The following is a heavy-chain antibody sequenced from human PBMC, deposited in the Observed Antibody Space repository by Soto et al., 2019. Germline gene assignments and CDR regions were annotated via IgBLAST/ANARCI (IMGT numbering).Heavy chain of an antibody. D-gene: IGHD6-19*01. V-gene: IGHV3-33*01. CDR2: IWYDGSNK. Sequence: PGGSLRLSCAASGFTFSSYGMHWVRQAPGKGLEWVAVIWYDGSNKYYADSVKGRFTISRDNSKNTLYLQMNSLRAEDTAVYYCARESEAKQWPEPSDVYYMDVWGKGTTVTVSS. CDR1: GFTFSSYG. J-gene: IGHJ6*03. CDR3: ARESEAKQWPEPSDVYYMDV.